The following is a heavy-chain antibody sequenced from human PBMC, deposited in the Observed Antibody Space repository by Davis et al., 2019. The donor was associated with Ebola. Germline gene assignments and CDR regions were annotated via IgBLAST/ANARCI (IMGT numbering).Heavy chain of an antibody. CDR1: GYTFTSYA. V-gene: IGHV1-3*01. CDR3: ARGEYCSGGSCYDLYYYYGMDV. Sequence: ASVKVSCKASGYTFTSYAMHWVRQAPGQRLEWMGWINAGNGNTKYSQKFQGRVTITRDTSASTAYMELSSLRSEDTAVYYCARGEYCSGGSCYDLYYYYGMDVWGQGTTVTVSS. D-gene: IGHD2-15*01. J-gene: IGHJ6*02. CDR2: INAGNGNT.